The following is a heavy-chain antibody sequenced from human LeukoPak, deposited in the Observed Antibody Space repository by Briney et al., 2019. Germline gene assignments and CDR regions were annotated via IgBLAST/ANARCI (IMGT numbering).Heavy chain of an antibody. J-gene: IGHJ4*02. D-gene: IGHD1-20*01. Sequence: GGSLRLSCATSGFIFSGSDIHWVRQAPGRGLEWVGRIRTKLRNYATAYAASVKGRFTISRDDSGDTAYLQMNSLKTEDTAVYYCTTYISGHYWGQGTLVTVSS. V-gene: IGHV3-73*01. CDR3: TTYISGHY. CDR1: GFIFSGSD. CDR2: IRTKLRNYAT.